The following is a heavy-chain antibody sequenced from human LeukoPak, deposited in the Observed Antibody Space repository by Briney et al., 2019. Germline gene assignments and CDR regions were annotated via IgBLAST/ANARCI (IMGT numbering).Heavy chain of an antibody. Sequence: PSETLSLTCGVSGYSISSGYYWGWIRQPPGKGLEWIGSIYHSGSTYCNPSLKSRVTISVDTSKNQFSLKLSSVTAADTAVYYCARRPSGSYHFDYWGQGTLVTVSS. V-gene: IGHV4-38-2*01. CDR1: GYSISSGYY. J-gene: IGHJ4*02. CDR3: ARRPSGSYHFDY. D-gene: IGHD1-26*01. CDR2: IYHSGST.